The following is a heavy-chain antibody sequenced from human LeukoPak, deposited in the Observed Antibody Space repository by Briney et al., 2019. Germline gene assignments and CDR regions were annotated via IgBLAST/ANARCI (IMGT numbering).Heavy chain of an antibody. D-gene: IGHD6-13*01. Sequence: GESLKISCKGSGYSFTSYWISWVRQMPGKGLEWMGRIDPSDSYTNYSPSFQGHVTISADKSISTAYLQWSSLKASDTAMYYCARHQGQQLVLFRRRRCEYFQNWGQGTLVTVSS. V-gene: IGHV5-10-1*01. J-gene: IGHJ1*01. CDR3: ARHQGQQLVLFRRRRCEYFQN. CDR1: GYSFTSYW. CDR2: IDPSDSYT.